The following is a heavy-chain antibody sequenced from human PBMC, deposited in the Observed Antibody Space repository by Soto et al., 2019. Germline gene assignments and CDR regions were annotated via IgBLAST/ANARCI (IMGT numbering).Heavy chain of an antibody. V-gene: IGHV1-69*02. Sequence: QVKLVQSGAEVRKPGSSVEVSCMASGSTFSSYTVNWVRQAPGQGLEWIGRIIPVLGVTHDERRFQGRVTITADRSRKTAYLELTSLTTEDTAVYYCARRRYCGVDCYNKFYYGMDVWGQGTTVTVSS. CDR1: GSTFSSYT. CDR3: ARRRYCGVDCYNKFYYGMDV. J-gene: IGHJ6*02. D-gene: IGHD2-21*02. CDR2: IIPVLGVT.